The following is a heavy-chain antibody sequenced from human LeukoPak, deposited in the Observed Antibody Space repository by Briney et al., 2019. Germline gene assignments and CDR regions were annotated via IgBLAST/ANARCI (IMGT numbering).Heavy chain of an antibody. V-gene: IGHV3-7*01. CDR1: GFTFSSYW. CDR3: ARDGTAPGLYFDL. Sequence: GGSLRLSCAVSGFTFSSYWMNWVRQAPGKGLEWVASIRQDGNEKSYVDSVKGRFTISRDNTKDSLYLQIDSLRAEDTAMYFCARDGTAPGLYFDLLGQGTLVTVSS. CDR2: IRQDGNEK. D-gene: IGHD6-13*01. J-gene: IGHJ4*01.